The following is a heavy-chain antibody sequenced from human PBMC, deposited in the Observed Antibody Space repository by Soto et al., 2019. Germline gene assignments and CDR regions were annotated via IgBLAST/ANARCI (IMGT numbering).Heavy chain of an antibody. V-gene: IGHV4-61*01. CDR1: GGSVGSGTTY. CDR3: ARDSGGSTYGTSYYYYYGLDV. CDR2: IYCSGST. J-gene: IGHJ6*02. Sequence: SETLSLTCTVSGGSVGSGTTYWSWIRQPPGKGLEWIGHIYCSGSTNYNPSLESRVTISVDTSKNQFSLKLSSVTAADTAVYFCARDSGGSTYGTSYYYYYGLDVWGQGTTVTVSS. D-gene: IGHD3-10*01.